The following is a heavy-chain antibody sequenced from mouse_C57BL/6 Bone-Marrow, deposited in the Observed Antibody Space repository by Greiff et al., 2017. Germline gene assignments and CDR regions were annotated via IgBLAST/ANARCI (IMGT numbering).Heavy chain of an antibody. Sequence: VQLQQSGGGLVKPGGSLKLSCAASGFTFSDYGMHWVRQAPEKGLEWVAYISSGSSTIYYADTVKGRFTISRDNAKNTLFLQMTSLRSEDTAMXYCAVDCYRDWFADWGQGTLVTVSA. D-gene: IGHD2-3*01. CDR2: ISSGSSTI. CDR1: GFTFSDYG. J-gene: IGHJ3*01. CDR3: AVDCYRDWFAD. V-gene: IGHV5-17*01.